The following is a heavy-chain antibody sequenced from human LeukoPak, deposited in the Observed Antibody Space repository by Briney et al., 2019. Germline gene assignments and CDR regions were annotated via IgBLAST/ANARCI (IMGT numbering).Heavy chain of an antibody. J-gene: IGHJ4*02. CDR3: ARGYYDILTGYLPRLDYLDY. Sequence: ASVKVSCKASGYTFTGYYMHWVRQAPGQGLEWMGWINPNSGGTNYAQKFQGRVTMTRDTSISTAYMELSRLRSDDTAVYYCARGYYDILTGYLPRLDYLDYWGQGTLVTVSS. CDR2: INPNSGGT. V-gene: IGHV1-2*02. D-gene: IGHD3-9*01. CDR1: GYTFTGYY.